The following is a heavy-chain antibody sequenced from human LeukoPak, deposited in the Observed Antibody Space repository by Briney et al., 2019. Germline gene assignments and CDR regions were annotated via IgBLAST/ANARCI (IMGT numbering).Heavy chain of an antibody. J-gene: IGHJ4*02. Sequence: ASVKVSWKASGYTLTSYAIHWVRQAPGQRLEWMGWISAGNGNTKYSQNFQGRVTFISNTSATTAFMELSSLRSADAAVYYCARDSGSGNNDYWGQGTLVTVSS. D-gene: IGHD1-26*01. CDR3: ARDSGSGNNDY. V-gene: IGHV1-3*01. CDR1: GYTLTSYA. CDR2: ISAGNGNT.